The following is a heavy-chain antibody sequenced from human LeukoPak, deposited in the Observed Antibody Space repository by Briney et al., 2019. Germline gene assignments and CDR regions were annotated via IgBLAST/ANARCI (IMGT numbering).Heavy chain of an antibody. CDR2: ISTSGRHT. V-gene: IGHV3-11*06. CDR3: ARGYCSGGSCLAFDY. CDR1: GFNLSDYY. D-gene: IGHD2-15*01. J-gene: IGHJ4*02. Sequence: GGSLRLSCAASGFNLSDYYMSWIRQAPGKGLRWVSYISTSGRHTNYADSVKGRFTISRDNAKNSLFLQMNSLRAEDTAVYYCARGYCSGGSCLAFDYWGQGTLVTVSS.